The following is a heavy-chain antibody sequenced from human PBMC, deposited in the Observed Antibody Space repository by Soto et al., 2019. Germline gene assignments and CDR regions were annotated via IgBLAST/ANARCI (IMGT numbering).Heavy chain of an antibody. CDR3: ARDRCRSTSCLGGY. CDR1: GYTFPSYG. D-gene: IGHD2-2*01. V-gene: IGHV1-18*01. J-gene: IGHJ4*02. CDR2: ISAYNGNT. Sequence: ASVKVSRKPSGYTFPSYGISWVRQAPGQGLEWMGWISAYNGNTNYAQKLQGRVTMTTDTSTSTAYMELRSLRSDDTAVYYCARDRCRSTSCLGGYWGQGTLGTVSS.